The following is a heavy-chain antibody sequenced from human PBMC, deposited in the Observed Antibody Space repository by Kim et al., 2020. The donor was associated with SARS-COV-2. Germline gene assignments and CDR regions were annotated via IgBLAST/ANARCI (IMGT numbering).Heavy chain of an antibody. D-gene: IGHD3-3*01. J-gene: IGHJ2*01. V-gene: IGHV4-59*01. Sequence: SETLSLTCNVSGASISSYYWSWIRQPPGKGLEWIGYVYSSGSISYNPSLQSRVTILLDTSKNQFSLELDSVTAADTAVDYCATEKPRMVFGVVTDWYFALGGRGTQVTVSS. CDR2: VYSSGSI. CDR3: ATEKPRMVFGVVTDWYFAL. CDR1: GASISSYY.